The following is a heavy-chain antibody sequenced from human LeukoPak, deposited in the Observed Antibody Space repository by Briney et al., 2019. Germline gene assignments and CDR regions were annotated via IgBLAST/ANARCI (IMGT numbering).Heavy chain of an antibody. CDR3: ARGGFLTGYYDAFDI. Sequence: ASVKVSCKASGYTFTGYYMHWVRQAPGQGLEWMGWINPNSGGTNYAQKFQGWVTMTRDTSISTAYMELSRLRSDDTAVYYCARGGFLTGYYDAFDIWGQGTMVTVSS. CDR2: INPNSGGT. V-gene: IGHV1-2*04. D-gene: IGHD3-9*01. J-gene: IGHJ3*02. CDR1: GYTFTGYY.